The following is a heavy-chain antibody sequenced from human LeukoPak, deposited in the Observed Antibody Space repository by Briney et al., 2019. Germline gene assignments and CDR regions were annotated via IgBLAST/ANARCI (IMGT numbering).Heavy chain of an antibody. CDR2: IKQDESEK. V-gene: IGHV3-7*01. D-gene: IGHD3-9*01. CDR1: GFSLSRYW. J-gene: IGHJ4*02. Sequence: GGSLRLSCAASGFSLSRYWMSWVRQAPGEGPEWVANIKQDESEKDYADSVRGRFTISRDNAKNSLFLQMNSLRAEDTAVYYCARDIKHYDILTGPLDYWGQGTLVTVSS. CDR3: ARDIKHYDILTGPLDY.